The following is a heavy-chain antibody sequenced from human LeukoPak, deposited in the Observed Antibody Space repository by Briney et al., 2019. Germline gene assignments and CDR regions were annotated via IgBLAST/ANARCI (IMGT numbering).Heavy chain of an antibody. D-gene: IGHD3-22*01. V-gene: IGHV1-2*04. CDR3: ARVRKSRYDSSGYLDY. CDR1: GYTFTGYY. CDR2: INPNSGGT. Sequence: ASVKVSCKASGYTFTGYYMHWVRQAPGQGLEWMGWINPNSGGTNYVQKFQGWVTMTRDTSISTAYMELSRLRSDDTAVYYCARVRKSRYDSSGYLDYWGQGTLVTVSS. J-gene: IGHJ4*02.